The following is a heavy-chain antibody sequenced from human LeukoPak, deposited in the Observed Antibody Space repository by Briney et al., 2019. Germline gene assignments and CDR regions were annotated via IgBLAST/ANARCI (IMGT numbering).Heavy chain of an antibody. CDR1: GGSISSYY. D-gene: IGHD5-18*01. CDR3: ARVPDTAMVSYYYYGVDV. Sequence: PSETLSLTCTVSGGSISSYYWSWIRQPPGKGLEWIGYIYYSGSTNYNPSLKSRVTISVDTSKNQFSLKLSSVTAADTAVYYCARVPDTAMVSYYYYGVDVWGQGTTVTVSS. V-gene: IGHV4-59*01. J-gene: IGHJ6*02. CDR2: IYYSGST.